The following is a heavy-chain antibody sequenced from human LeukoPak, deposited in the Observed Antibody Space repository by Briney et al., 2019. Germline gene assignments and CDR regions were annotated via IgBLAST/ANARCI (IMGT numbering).Heavy chain of an antibody. V-gene: IGHV4-4*07. CDR1: GDSLNGYY. D-gene: IGHD4-17*01. CDR2: IFTSGIT. Sequence: SETLSLTCTVSGDSLNGYYWGWIRQPAGKGLEWIGRIFTSGITKYSPSLRSRVTMSIDTSKNQFSLKLSSVTAAETAVYYCARVDGDYGKGFDPWGQGTLVTVSS. CDR3: ARVDGDYGKGFDP. J-gene: IGHJ5*02.